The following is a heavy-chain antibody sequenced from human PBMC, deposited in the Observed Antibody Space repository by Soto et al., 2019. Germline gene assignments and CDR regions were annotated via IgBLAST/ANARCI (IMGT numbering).Heavy chain of an antibody. D-gene: IGHD5-12*01. CDR1: GGSISGHS. J-gene: IGHJ4*02. CDR3: VRGRAYSVYDF. Sequence: SETLSLTCTVSGGSISGHSWVWIRQPAGKGLEWIGHIYPSGSTSYYPSLRSRVTMSLDTSSNQIFLNLTSVTAADTAVFYCVRGRAYSVYDFWGPGTLVTVSS. CDR2: IYPSGST. V-gene: IGHV4-4*07.